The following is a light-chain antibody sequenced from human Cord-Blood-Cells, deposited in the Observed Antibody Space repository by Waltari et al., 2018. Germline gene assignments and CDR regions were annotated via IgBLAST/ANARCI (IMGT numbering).Light chain of an antibody. CDR1: KWGDKI. Sequence: SYDLTQPPPGPLSPGQTASIPSPGDKWGDKIVCWYQQKPGQSPVLVIYQDSKRPSGIPERFSGSNSGNTATLTISGTQAMDEADYYCQAWDSSTVVFGGGTKLTVL. J-gene: IGLJ2*01. CDR3: QAWDSSTVV. CDR2: QDS. V-gene: IGLV3-1*01.